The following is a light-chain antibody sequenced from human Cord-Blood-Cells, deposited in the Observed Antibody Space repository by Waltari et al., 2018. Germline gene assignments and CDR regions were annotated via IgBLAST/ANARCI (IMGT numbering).Light chain of an antibody. CDR3: SSYTSSSTWV. V-gene: IGLV2-14*01. Sequence: QSALTQPASVSGSPGQSITISCTGTSSDVGGYNYVSWYQQHPSKAPTLTIYDVSKRPSGISNRFSGSKSGSTASLTISGLQAEDEADSYCSSYTSSSTWVFGGGTKLTVL. CDR1: SSDVGGYNY. J-gene: IGLJ3*02. CDR2: DVS.